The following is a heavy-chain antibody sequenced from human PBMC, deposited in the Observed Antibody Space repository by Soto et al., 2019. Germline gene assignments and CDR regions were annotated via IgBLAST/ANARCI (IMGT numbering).Heavy chain of an antibody. CDR3: ARLQSAVPHY. V-gene: IGHV4-39*01. D-gene: IGHD6-13*01. J-gene: IGHJ4*02. CDR2: IFYDGYT. Sequence: QLQLQKSGPGLVMPSETLSLTCTVSGDSISGSPYFWGWIRQPPGKRLEWIGSIFYDGYTIYTPSLRSRVTISVDTSKNQFSLKLTSVAVADTATYFCARLQSAVPHYWGQGTLVTVSS. CDR1: GDSISGSPYF.